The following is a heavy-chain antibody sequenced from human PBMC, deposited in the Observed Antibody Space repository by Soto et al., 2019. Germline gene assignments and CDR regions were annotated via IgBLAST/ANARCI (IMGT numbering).Heavy chain of an antibody. CDR1: GFTFSSYG. Sequence: QVQLVESGGGVVQPGRSLRLSCAASGFTFSSYGMHWVRQAPGKGLEWVAVISYGGSNKYYADSVKGRFTISRDTSTHMLYLQINSLRAEDPAVYYCANGEEGSSFSWGQGTLVTVSS. J-gene: IGHJ5*02. D-gene: IGHD3-10*01. CDR2: ISYGGSNK. V-gene: IGHV3-30*18. CDR3: ANGEEGSSFS.